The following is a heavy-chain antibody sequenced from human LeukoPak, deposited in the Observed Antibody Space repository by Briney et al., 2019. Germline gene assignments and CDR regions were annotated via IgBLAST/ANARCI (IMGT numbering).Heavy chain of an antibody. CDR2: INPNSGGT. V-gene: IGHV1-2*02. J-gene: IGHJ6*02. Sequence: GASVKVSCKASGYTFTGYYMHWVRQAPGQGLEWMGWINPNSGGTNYAQKFQGRVTMTRDTSISTAYMELSRLRSDDTAVYYCARKDQLPHYYYYGMDVWGQGTTVTVSS. CDR1: GYTFTGYY. CDR3: ARKDQLPHYYYYGMDV. D-gene: IGHD2-2*01.